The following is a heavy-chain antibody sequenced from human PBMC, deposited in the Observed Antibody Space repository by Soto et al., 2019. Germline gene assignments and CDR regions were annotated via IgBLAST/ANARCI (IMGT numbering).Heavy chain of an antibody. D-gene: IGHD6-19*01. CDR1: GFSLSTSGMC. V-gene: IGHV2-70*01. Sequence: SGPYAGEPTQTLTLTCTFSGFSLSTSGMCVSWIRQPPGKALEWLALIDWDDDKYYSTSLKTRLTISKDTSKNQVVLTMTNMDPVDTATYYCARISTVAGPENWFDPWGQGTLVTVSS. CDR2: IDWDDDK. J-gene: IGHJ5*02. CDR3: ARISTVAGPENWFDP.